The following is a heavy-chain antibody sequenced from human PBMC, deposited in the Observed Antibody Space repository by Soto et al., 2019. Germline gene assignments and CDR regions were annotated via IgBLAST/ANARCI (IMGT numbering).Heavy chain of an antibody. D-gene: IGHD3-3*01. CDR2: ISGSGGST. V-gene: IGHV3-23*01. CDR1: GFTFSSYA. CDR3: ANLRFLEWLTPPYGMDV. Sequence: GGSLRLSCAASGFTFSSYAMSWVRQAPGKGLEWVSAISGSGGSTYYADSVKGRFTISRDNSKNTLYLQMNSLRAEDTAVYYCANLRFLEWLTPPYGMDVWGQGTTVTVSS. J-gene: IGHJ6*02.